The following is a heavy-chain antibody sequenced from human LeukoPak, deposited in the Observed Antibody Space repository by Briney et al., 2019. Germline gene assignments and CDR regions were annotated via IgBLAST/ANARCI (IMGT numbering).Heavy chain of an antibody. J-gene: IGHJ4*02. V-gene: IGHV1-2*02. CDR2: INPNSGGT. CDR1: GYTFTSYY. D-gene: IGHD3-22*01. CDR3: ARGGYYYDSSGYSSA. Sequence: ASVKVSCKASGYTFTSYYMHWVRQAPGQGLEWMGIINPNSGGTNYAQKFQGRVTMTRDTSISTAYMELSRLRSDDTAVYYCARGGYYYDSSGYSSAWGQGTLVTVSS.